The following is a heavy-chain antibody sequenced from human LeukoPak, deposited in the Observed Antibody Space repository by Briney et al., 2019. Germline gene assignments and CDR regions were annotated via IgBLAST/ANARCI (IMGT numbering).Heavy chain of an antibody. CDR1: GFTFSDYY. CDR2: ISSSGTTR. CDR3: SRDQYCTGGSCYSYYYYYMDV. D-gene: IGHD2-15*01. J-gene: IGHJ6*03. Sequence: GGSLRLSCAASGFTFSDYYMSWIRQAPGKGLEWVSYISSSGTTRYYADSVKGRFTISRDNAKNSLYLQMNSLRAEDTAVYFCSRDQYCTGGSCYSYYYYYMDVWGKGTTVTVSS. V-gene: IGHV3-11*04.